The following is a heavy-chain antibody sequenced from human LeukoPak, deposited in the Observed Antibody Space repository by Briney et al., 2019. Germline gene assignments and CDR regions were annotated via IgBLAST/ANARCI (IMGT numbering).Heavy chain of an antibody. V-gene: IGHV3-9*01. CDR2: ISWNSGSI. Sequence: PGRSLRLSCAASGFTFDDYAMHWVRHAPGKGLEWVSGISWNSGSIGYADSVKGRFTISRDNAKNSLYLQMNSLRAEDTALYYCAKDKRASSTAGNVHDYWGQGTLVAVSS. CDR3: AKDKRASSTAGNVHDY. J-gene: IGHJ4*02. CDR1: GFTFDDYA. D-gene: IGHD6-13*01.